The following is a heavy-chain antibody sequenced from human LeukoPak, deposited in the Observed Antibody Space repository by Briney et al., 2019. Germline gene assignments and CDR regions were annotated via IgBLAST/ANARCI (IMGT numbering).Heavy chain of an antibody. CDR3: ARDQGCSSTSCRRFDP. D-gene: IGHD2-2*01. CDR2: ISAYNGNT. Sequence: GASVKVSCKASGYTFTSYGISWVRQAPGQGLEWMGWISAYNGNTNYAQKLQGRVTMTTDTSTSTAYMELRSLRSDDTAVYYCARDQGCSSTSCRRFDPWGQGTLVTVSS. V-gene: IGHV1-18*01. CDR1: GYTFTSYG. J-gene: IGHJ5*02.